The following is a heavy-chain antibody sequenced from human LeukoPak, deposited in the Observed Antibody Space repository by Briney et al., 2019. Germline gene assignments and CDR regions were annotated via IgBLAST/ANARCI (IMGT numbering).Heavy chain of an antibody. J-gene: IGHJ3*02. CDR3: ARGGTAFDI. CDR2: IYHSGST. CDR1: GGSISSGHSS. Sequence: SETLSLTCAVSGGSISSGHSSWNWFRQSPGKSLEWIGYIYHSGSTYYNPSLKSRVAISVDRSKNQFSLKLRSVTAADTALYYCARGGTAFDIWGQGTMVTVSS. D-gene: IGHD1-26*01. V-gene: IGHV4-30-2*06.